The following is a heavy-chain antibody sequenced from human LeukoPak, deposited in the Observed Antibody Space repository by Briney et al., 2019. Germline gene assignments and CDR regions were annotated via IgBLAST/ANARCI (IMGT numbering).Heavy chain of an antibody. D-gene: IGHD3-3*01. CDR1: GGSFSGYN. CDR2: INHSGST. J-gene: IGHJ4*02. CDR3: ARGPMYYDFWSGLAVPPGAGPRKNAFDY. Sequence: SETLFLTCAVYGGSFSGYNWSWIRQPPGKGLEWIGDINHSGSTNYSPSFKSRLTISVDTSTNQSSLQLSSVTAADTAVYYCARGPMYYDFWSGLAVPPGAGPRKNAFDYWGQGTLVTVSS. V-gene: IGHV4-34*01.